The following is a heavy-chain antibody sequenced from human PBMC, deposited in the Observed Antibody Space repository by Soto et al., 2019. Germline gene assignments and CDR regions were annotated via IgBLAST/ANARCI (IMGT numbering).Heavy chain of an antibody. CDR2: LNPSGCSR. Sequence: ASVKVSCKESGSPFTSYYMHCVRQPPGQGLAGLGILNPSGCSRSYAQKFQGRVTMTRDTSTSTVNMKMSSLMSEATDVYSCAGAGGDCYYDDGLDDWGQGTTVTVSS. D-gene: IGHD2-21*02. CDR1: GSPFTSYY. J-gene: IGHJ6*02. CDR3: AGAGGDCYYDDGLDD. V-gene: IGHV1-46*01.